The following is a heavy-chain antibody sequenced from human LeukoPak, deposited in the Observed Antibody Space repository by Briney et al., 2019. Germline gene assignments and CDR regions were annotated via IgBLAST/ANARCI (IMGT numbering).Heavy chain of an antibody. CDR1: GFSFNNYA. V-gene: IGHV3-48*02. D-gene: IGHD3-10*01. Sequence: GGSLRLSCAASGFSFNNYAMVWVRQTPGKGLEWVSYISSSSSTIYYADSVKGRFTISRDNAKNSLYLQMNSLRDEDTAVYYCASVFGELPYWGQGTLVTVSS. CDR2: ISSSSSTI. J-gene: IGHJ4*02. CDR3: ASVFGELPY.